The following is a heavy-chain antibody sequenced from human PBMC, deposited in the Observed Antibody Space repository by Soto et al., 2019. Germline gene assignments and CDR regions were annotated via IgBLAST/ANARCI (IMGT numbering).Heavy chain of an antibody. Sequence: ASVKVSCKASRYTFSTYARHWVRQVPGQSLEWMGWINAGNGNTKYSQKFQGRVTITRDTYANTAYMELSSLRSEDTAVYYCARDGAVAGGINFDYWGQGTLVTVSS. V-gene: IGHV1-3*01. CDR2: INAGNGNT. CDR1: RYTFSTYA. CDR3: ARDGAVAGGINFDY. D-gene: IGHD6-19*01. J-gene: IGHJ4*02.